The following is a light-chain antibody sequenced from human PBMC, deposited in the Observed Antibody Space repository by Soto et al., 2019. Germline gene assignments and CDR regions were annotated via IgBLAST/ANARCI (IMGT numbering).Light chain of an antibody. CDR3: SSYSGSSTLVV. V-gene: IGLV2-14*03. Sequence: QSALTQPASVSGSPGQSIAISCTGTSRDVGGYNFVSWYQQHPGKAPKLVIYDVNIRPSGVSDRFSGSKSGNTASLTISGLQAEDESDYCCSSYSGSSTLVVFGGGTKLTVL. CDR2: DVN. J-gene: IGLJ2*01. CDR1: SRDVGGYNF.